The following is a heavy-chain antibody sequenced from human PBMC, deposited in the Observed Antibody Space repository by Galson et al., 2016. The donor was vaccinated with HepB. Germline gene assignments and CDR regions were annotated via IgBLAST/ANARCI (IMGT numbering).Heavy chain of an antibody. D-gene: IGHD2-8*01. Sequence: SLRLSCAASGFTFSSHAMHWVRQAPGKGLEWVAGISYDGNVKYYTDSVKGRFTISKDNSRNTLYLQMNSLRAEDSAVYYCATGYCTDGLCSNFDYWGQGTLVTVSS. CDR1: GFTFSSHA. CDR3: ATGYCTDGLCSNFDY. V-gene: IGHV3-30*04. CDR2: ISYDGNVK. J-gene: IGHJ4*02.